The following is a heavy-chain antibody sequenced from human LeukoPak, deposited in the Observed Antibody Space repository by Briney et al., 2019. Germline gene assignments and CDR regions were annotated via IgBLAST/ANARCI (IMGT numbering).Heavy chain of an antibody. V-gene: IGHV4-34*01. Sequence: SETLSLTCAVYGGSFSGYYWSWIRQPPGKGLEWIGEINHSGSTNYNPSLKSRVTISVDTSKNQFSRKLSSVTAADTAVYYCARLGSFNWFDPWGQGTLVTVSS. CDR3: ARLGSFNWFDP. CDR1: GGSFSGYY. D-gene: IGHD6-13*01. CDR2: INHSGST. J-gene: IGHJ5*02.